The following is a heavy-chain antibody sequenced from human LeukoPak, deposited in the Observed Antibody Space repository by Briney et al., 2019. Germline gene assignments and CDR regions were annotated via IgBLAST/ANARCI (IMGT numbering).Heavy chain of an antibody. J-gene: IGHJ5*02. V-gene: IGHV3-23*01. CDR1: GFTFSSYA. D-gene: IGHD3-22*01. CDR2: ISGSGGST. CDR3: AKDSTYYYDSSGYYHNWFDP. Sequence: QTGGSLRLSCAASGFTFSSYAMSWVRQAPGKGLEWVSAISGSGGSTYYAASVKGRFTSSRDNSKNTLYLKMNSLRAEDKAVYYCAKDSTYYYDSSGYYHNWFDPWGQGTLVTVSS.